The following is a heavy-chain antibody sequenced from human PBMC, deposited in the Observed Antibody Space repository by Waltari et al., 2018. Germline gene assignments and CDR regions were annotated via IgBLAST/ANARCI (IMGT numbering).Heavy chain of an antibody. J-gene: IGHJ4*02. D-gene: IGHD4-4*01. V-gene: IGHV3-23*01. CDR2: ISDSDSST. CDR3: AKGLQSYYFDY. CDR1: GFTFSSYA. Sequence: EVQLLESGGGLVQPGGSLRLSCAASGFTFSSYAMSWVRQAPGKGLEWVSVISDSDSSTYYADSVKGRFTISRDNSKNTLYLQMNSLRAEDTAVYYCAKGLQSYYFDYWGQGTQVTVSS.